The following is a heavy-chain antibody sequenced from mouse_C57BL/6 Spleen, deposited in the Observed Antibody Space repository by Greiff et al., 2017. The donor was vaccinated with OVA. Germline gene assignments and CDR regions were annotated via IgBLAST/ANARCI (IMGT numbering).Heavy chain of an antibody. CDR1: GFNIKDDY. Sequence: EVQLQQSGAELVRPGASVKLSCTASGFNIKDDYMHWVKQRPEQGLEWIGWIDPENVDTEYASKFQGKATIPADTSSNTAYLQLSSLTSEDTAVYYCTTRYGSSYGYFDVWGTGTTVTVSS. D-gene: IGHD1-1*01. J-gene: IGHJ1*03. V-gene: IGHV14-4*01. CDR3: TTRYGSSYGYFDV. CDR2: IDPENVDT.